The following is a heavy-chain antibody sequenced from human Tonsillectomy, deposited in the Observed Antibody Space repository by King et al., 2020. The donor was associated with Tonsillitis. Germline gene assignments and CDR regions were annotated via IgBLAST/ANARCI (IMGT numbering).Heavy chain of an antibody. V-gene: IGHV3-48*01. CDR3: ARDRYSSSWYIIDP. CDR2: ISSSSSTI. J-gene: IGHJ5*02. Sequence: VQLVESGGGLVQPGGSLRLSCAASGFTFSSYSMNWVRQAPGKGLEWVSYISSSSSTIYYADSVKGRFTISRDNAKNSLFLQMNSLGAEDTAVYYCARDRYSSSWYIIDPWGQGTLVTVSS. CDR1: GFTFSSYS. D-gene: IGHD6-13*01.